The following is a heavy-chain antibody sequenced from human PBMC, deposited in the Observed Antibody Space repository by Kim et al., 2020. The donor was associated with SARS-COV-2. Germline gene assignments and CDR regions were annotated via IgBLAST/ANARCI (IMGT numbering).Heavy chain of an antibody. D-gene: IGHD2-15*01. V-gene: IGHV1-69*13. Sequence: SVKVSCKASGGTFSSYAISWVRQAPGQGLEWMGGIIPIFGTANYAQKFQGRVTITADESTSTAYMELSSLRSEDTAVYYCARGDVYCSGGSCYSDWFDPWGQGTLVTVSS. CDR3: ARGDVYCSGGSCYSDWFDP. CDR1: GGTFSSYA. J-gene: IGHJ5*02. CDR2: IIPIFGTA.